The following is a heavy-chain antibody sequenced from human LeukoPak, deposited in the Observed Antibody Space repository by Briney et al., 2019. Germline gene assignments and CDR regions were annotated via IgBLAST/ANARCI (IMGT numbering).Heavy chain of an antibody. Sequence: ASVTVSCKASGYTFTGYYMHWVRQAPGQGLEWMGWINPNSGGTNYAQKFQGRVTMTRDTSISTAYMELSRLRSDDTAVYYCARSQFRSGYRGSAFDIWGQGTMVTVSS. CDR3: ARSQFRSGYRGSAFDI. CDR2: INPNSGGT. D-gene: IGHD5-18*01. CDR1: GYTFTGYY. V-gene: IGHV1-2*02. J-gene: IGHJ3*02.